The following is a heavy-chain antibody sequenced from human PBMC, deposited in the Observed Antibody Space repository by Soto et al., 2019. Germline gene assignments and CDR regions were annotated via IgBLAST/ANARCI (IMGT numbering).Heavy chain of an antibody. CDR2: INHSGST. Sequence: SETLSLTCAVYGGSFSGYYWSWIRQPPGKGLEWIGEINHSGSTNYNPSLKSRVTISVDTSKNQFSLKLSSVTAADTAVYYCASTKWITMVRGRNDAFDIWGQGTMVTVSS. J-gene: IGHJ3*02. CDR3: ASTKWITMVRGRNDAFDI. D-gene: IGHD3-10*01. V-gene: IGHV4-34*01. CDR1: GGSFSGYY.